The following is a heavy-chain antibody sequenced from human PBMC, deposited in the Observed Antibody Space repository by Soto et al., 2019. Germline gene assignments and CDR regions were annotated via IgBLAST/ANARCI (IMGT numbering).Heavy chain of an antibody. J-gene: IGHJ4*02. CDR2: IYYSGST. Sequence: QVQLQESGPGLVKPSQTLSLTCTVSGGSISSXGYXWSXXXXXXGXGLEWIGYIYYSGSTYYNPSLKSRVTIXVDTSKNQXXXXLXXXXAXXXXXXXXXXXXXXXXXGSYWFDYWGQGTLVTVSS. CDR3: XXXXXXXXXXGSYWFDY. CDR1: GGSISSXGYX. D-gene: IGHD3-10*01. V-gene: IGHV4-31*03.